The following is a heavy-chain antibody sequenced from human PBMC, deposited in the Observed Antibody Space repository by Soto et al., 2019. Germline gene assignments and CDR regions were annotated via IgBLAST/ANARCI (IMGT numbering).Heavy chain of an antibody. CDR3: VRGMNPLF. J-gene: IGHJ4*01. CDR2: ISISSSDR. Sequence: SLRLSCAASGFTLRTYTMNWVRQAPGKGLEWVSSISISSSDRYYADSVRGRFTISRDNAKNALHLQMNSLRADDTAVYFCVRGMNPLFGGQGTLVTVSS. CDR1: GFTLRTYT. V-gene: IGHV3-21*06.